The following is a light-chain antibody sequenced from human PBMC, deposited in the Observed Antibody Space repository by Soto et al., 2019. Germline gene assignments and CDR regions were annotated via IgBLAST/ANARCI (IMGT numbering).Light chain of an antibody. J-gene: IGLJ3*02. CDR3: SSYTTSGTPV. Sequence: QSALTQPASVSGSPGQSITISCTGTSSDVGGYNYLSWYQQHPGKAPKVMIYEVSNRPSGVSNRFSGAKSGNTASLTISGLQAEDDADYVCSSYTTSGTPVFGGGTKLTVL. CDR2: EVS. CDR1: SSDVGGYNY. V-gene: IGLV2-14*01.